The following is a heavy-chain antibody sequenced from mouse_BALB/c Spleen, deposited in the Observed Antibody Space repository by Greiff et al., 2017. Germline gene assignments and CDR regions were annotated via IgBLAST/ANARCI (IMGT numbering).Heavy chain of an antibody. V-gene: IGHV5-17*02. D-gene: IGHD2-1*01. Sequence: EVQLVESGGGLVQPGGSRKLSCAASGFTFSSFGMHWVRQAPEKGLEWVAYISSGSSTIYYADTVKGRFTISRDNPKNTLFLQMTSLRSEDTAMYYCARGGNHGAWLAYWGQGTLVTVSA. CDR3: ARGGNHGAWLAY. J-gene: IGHJ3*01. CDR2: ISSGSSTI. CDR1: GFTFSSFG.